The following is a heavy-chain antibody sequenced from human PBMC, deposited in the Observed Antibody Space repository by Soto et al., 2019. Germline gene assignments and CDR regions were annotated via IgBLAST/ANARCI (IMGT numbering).Heavy chain of an antibody. CDR2: MNPNSGNT. CDR1: GYTFTSYD. V-gene: IGHV1-8*01. J-gene: IGHJ6*03. CDR3: ARGRDDYGDYYYYYMDV. D-gene: IGHD4-17*01. Sequence: RASVKVSCKASGYTFTSYDINWVRQATGQGLEWMGWMNPNSGNTGYAQKFQGRVTMTRNTSISTAYMELSSLRSEDTAVYYCARGRDDYGDYYYYYMDVWGKGTTVTVSS.